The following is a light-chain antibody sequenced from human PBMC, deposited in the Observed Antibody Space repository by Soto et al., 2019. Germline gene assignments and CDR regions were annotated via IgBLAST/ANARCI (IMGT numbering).Light chain of an antibody. CDR2: EVS. CDR1: SSDVGGYKY. CDR3: SSYTDSTTLV. Sequence: QSVLTQPASVSGSPGQSITISCTGTSSDVGGYKYVSWYQQHPGKAPKLIIYEVSNRPSGVSNRFSGSKSGNTASLTISGLQAEDEADYYCSSYTDSTTLVFGGGTKVTVL. J-gene: IGLJ3*02. V-gene: IGLV2-14*01.